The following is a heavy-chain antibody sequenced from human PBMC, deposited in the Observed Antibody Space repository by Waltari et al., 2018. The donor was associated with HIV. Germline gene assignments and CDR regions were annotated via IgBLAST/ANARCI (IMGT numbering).Heavy chain of an antibody. CDR3: ARGKTAAGTALGS. Sequence: QVHLLQSGAEVKKPGASVRLSCDSSGYTFTAYPVHWVRQAPGQRPEWMGWINAGKGFTGYSEKFQVRLTITRDPLATTTYMELRGLTSEDTAVYYCARGKTAAGTALGSWGQGTLVIVSP. D-gene: IGHD6-13*01. CDR1: GYTFTAYP. V-gene: IGHV1-3*01. J-gene: IGHJ5*02. CDR2: INAGKGFT.